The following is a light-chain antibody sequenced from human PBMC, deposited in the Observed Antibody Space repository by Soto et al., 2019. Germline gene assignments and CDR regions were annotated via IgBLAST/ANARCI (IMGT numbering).Light chain of an antibody. Sequence: DIQMTQSPSTLSASVGDRVTIACRASQTIFTWLAWYQQKPGKSPRLLIYDASDLASGVPSRFSGSGSGTEFSLTISSLQPDDFATYFCQQTNTYSFGQGTKVEIK. CDR3: QQTNTYS. V-gene: IGKV1-5*01. CDR1: QTIFTW. CDR2: DAS. J-gene: IGKJ1*01.